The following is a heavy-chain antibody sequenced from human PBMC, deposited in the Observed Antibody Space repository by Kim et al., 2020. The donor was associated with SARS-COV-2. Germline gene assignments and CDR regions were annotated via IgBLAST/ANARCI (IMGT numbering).Heavy chain of an antibody. D-gene: IGHD6-19*01. Sequence: GGSLRLSCAASGFTFSSYDMHWVRQATGKGLEWVSAIGTAGDTYYPGSVKGRFTISRENAKNSLYLQMNSLRAGDTAVYYCARGPPESIAVAGTGTWFDPWGQGTLVTVSS. CDR2: IGTAGDT. CDR1: GFTFSSYD. CDR3: ARGPPESIAVAGTGTWFDP. J-gene: IGHJ5*02. V-gene: IGHV3-13*04.